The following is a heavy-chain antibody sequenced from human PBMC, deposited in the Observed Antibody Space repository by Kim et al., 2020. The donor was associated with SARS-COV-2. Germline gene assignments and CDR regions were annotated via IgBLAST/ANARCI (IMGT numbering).Heavy chain of an antibody. CDR1: GGSISSYY. CDR2: IYYSGST. CDR3: ARAPIPTYYYGSGSQYYFDY. V-gene: IGHV4-59*01. Sequence: SETLSLTCTVSGGSISSYYWSWIRQPPGKGLEWIGYIYYSGSTNYNPSLKSRVTISVDTSKNQFSLKLSSVTAADTAVYYCARAPIPTYYYGSGSQYYFDYWGQGTLVTVSS. D-gene: IGHD3-10*01. J-gene: IGHJ4*02.